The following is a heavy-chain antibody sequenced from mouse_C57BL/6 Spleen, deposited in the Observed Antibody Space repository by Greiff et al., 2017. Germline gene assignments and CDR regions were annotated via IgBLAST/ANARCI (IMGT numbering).Heavy chain of an antibody. CDR3: ARTTTVVADLYFGV. Sequence: VQLQHSGPELVKPGASVKISCKASGYTFTDYYMNWVQQSPGKSLDWIGDINTNNGGTSYNQKFKGKATLTVDKYSSTAYMELRSLTSEDSAVYYCARTTTVVADLYFGVWGTGTTVTVSS. CDR1: GYTFTDYY. CDR2: INTNNGGT. V-gene: IGHV1-26*01. J-gene: IGHJ1*03. D-gene: IGHD1-1*01.